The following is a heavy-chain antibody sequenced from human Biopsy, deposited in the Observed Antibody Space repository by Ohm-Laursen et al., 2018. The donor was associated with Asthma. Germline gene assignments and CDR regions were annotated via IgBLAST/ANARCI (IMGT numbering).Heavy chain of an antibody. CDR2: ISYDGNHK. CDR1: GFMFRSFG. D-gene: IGHD5-12*01. J-gene: IGHJ4*02. CDR3: AKRRGYSGHDNDY. Sequence: SLRLSCTASGFMFRSFGMHWVRQAPGKGLEWVAVISYDGNHKFYEDSVRGRFTIARDNSKNTLYLQMNSLRTEDTAVYYCAKRRGYSGHDNDYWGQGTLVIVSS. V-gene: IGHV3-30*18.